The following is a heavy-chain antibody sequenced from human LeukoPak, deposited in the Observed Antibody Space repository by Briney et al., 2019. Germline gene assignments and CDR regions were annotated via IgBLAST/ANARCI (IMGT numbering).Heavy chain of an antibody. CDR2: ISGSGGST. CDR3: AKVVSSSWYGSDY. J-gene: IGHJ4*02. CDR1: GFTFSSYA. D-gene: IGHD6-13*01. V-gene: IGHV3-23*01. Sequence: GGSLRLSCAAPGFTFSSYAMSWVRQAPGKGLEWVSAISGSGGSTYYADSVKGRFTISRDNSKNTLYLQMNSLRAEDTAVYYCAKVVSSSWYGSDYWGQGTLVTVSS.